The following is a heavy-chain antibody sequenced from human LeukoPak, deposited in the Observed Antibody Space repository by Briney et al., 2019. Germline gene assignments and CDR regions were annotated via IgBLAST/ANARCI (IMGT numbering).Heavy chain of an antibody. D-gene: IGHD5-12*01. V-gene: IGHV4-59*01. CDR1: GFTFSSYY. CDR3: ARDGGYSGYDSYFDY. J-gene: IGHJ4*02. Sequence: SESLSLTCAVSGFTFSSYYWSWIRQPPGKGLEWIGYIYCSGSTNYNPSLKSRVTISVDTSKNQFSLKLSSVTAADTAVYYCARDGGYSGYDSYFDYWGQGTLVTVSS. CDR2: IYCSGST.